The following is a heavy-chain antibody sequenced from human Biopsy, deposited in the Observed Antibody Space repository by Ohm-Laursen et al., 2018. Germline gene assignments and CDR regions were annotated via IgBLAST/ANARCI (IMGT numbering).Heavy chain of an antibody. CDR3: TRLAYYYHYGMDV. CDR2: ITGSSSTI. V-gene: IGHV3-48*03. J-gene: IGHJ6*02. Sequence: GSLRLSCTASGFTFNSHEMNWVRQAPGKGLEWISYITGSSSTIYYADSVKGRFTISRDNAKNSLYLQRNSLRAEDTAVYYCTRLAYYYHYGMDVRGQGTTVTASS. D-gene: IGHD2-21*01. CDR1: GFTFNSHE.